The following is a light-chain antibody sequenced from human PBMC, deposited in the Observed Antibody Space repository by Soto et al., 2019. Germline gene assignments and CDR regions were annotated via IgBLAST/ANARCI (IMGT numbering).Light chain of an antibody. CDR2: GAS. CDR1: QSVSSSY. CDR3: QQYSRDST. V-gene: IGKV3-20*01. J-gene: IGKJ1*01. Sequence: EIVLTQSPGTLSLSPGERATLSCRASQSVSSSYLAWYQQKPGQAPRLLIYGASSRATGIPDRFSGSGSGTDFTLTISSLHPDDFASYYCQQYSRDSTFGQGTKVDI.